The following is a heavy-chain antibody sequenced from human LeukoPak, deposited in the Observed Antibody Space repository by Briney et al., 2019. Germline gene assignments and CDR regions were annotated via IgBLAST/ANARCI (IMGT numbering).Heavy chain of an antibody. CDR2: INHSGST. J-gene: IGHJ3*01. D-gene: IGHD6-25*01. CDR3: ARLIAAVK. V-gene: IGHV4-34*01. Sequence: SETLSLTCAVYGGSFSGYYWSWIRQPPGKGLEWIGEINHSGSTNYNPSLKSRVTISVDTSKNQFSLKLSSVTAADTAVYYCARLIAAVKWGQGTMVTVSS. CDR1: GGSFSGYY.